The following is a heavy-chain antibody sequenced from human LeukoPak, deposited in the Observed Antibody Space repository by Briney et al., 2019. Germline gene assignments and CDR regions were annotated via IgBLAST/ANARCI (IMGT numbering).Heavy chain of an antibody. D-gene: IGHD4-11*01. CDR3: ARGEGYSATDY. CDR1: GYTFTNYA. Sequence: ASVNVSCKTSGYTFTNYAITWVRQAPGQGLEWMGWISGYNGNTKFAQRAQGRVTMTTDPSASTAYMELTSLTSDDTAVYYCARGEGYSATDYWGQGTQVTVSS. CDR2: ISGYNGNT. V-gene: IGHV1-18*01. J-gene: IGHJ4*02.